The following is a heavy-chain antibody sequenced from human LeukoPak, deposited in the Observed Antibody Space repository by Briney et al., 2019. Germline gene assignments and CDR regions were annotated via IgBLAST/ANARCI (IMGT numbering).Heavy chain of an antibody. V-gene: IGHV3-7*03. D-gene: IGHD3-22*01. CDR3: ARDKGDYDTSGSLFVF. CDR1: GFTFSRYW. J-gene: IGHJ4*02. CDR2: IKQDGSET. Sequence: GGSLRLSCAASGFTFSRYWMSWVRQAPQKGLEWVANIKQDGSETYYVDSVKGRFTISRDNAKNSLYLQMNSLRAEDTAVYYCARDKGDYDTSGSLFVFGGQGTLVTVSS.